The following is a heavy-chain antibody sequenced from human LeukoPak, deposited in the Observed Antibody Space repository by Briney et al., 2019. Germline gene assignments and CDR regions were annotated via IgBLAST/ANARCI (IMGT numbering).Heavy chain of an antibody. J-gene: IGHJ4*02. CDR3: ARGGWVRAMAIDY. Sequence: GGSLRLSCAASGFTVSSNYMSWVRQAPGKGLEWVSVIYSGGSIYYADSVKGRLTISRDNSKNTLYLQMNSLRAEDRAVYYCARGGWVRAMAIDYWGQGTLVTVSS. CDR2: IYSGGSI. D-gene: IGHD5-18*01. CDR1: GFTVSSNY. V-gene: IGHV3-53*01.